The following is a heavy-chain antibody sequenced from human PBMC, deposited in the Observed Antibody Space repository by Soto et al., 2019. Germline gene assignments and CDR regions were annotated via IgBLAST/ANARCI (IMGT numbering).Heavy chain of an antibody. CDR2: INHSGST. J-gene: IGHJ6*02. D-gene: IGHD3-9*01. CDR3: ARVDILTVYGCMDV. Sequence: SETLSLTCAVYGGSFSGYYWSWIRQPPGKGLEWIGEINHSGSTNYNPSLKSRVTISVDTSKNQFSLKLSSVTAADTAVYYCARVDILTVYGCMDVWGQGTTVTVSS. CDR1: GGSFSGYY. V-gene: IGHV4-34*01.